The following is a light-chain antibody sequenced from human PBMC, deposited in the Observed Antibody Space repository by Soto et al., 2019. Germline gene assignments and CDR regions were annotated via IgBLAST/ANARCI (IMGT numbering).Light chain of an antibody. V-gene: IGKV1-5*03. Sequence: DIQMTQSPSTLSASVGDRVTITCRASQSISSWLAWYQRKPGKAPKLLIYKASSLESGVPSRFSGSGSGTEFTLTISSLQPDDFATYYCQQYNSYPLTFGGGTKAEIK. CDR3: QQYNSYPLT. J-gene: IGKJ4*01. CDR2: KAS. CDR1: QSISSW.